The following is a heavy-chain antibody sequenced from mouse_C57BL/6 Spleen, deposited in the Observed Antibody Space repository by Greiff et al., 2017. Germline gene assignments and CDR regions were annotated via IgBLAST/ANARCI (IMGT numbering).Heavy chain of an antibody. V-gene: IGHV2-2*01. J-gene: IGHJ1*03. CDR1: GFSLTSYG. CDR2: IWSGGST. CDR3: ARDYGSSHWYFDV. D-gene: IGHD1-1*01. Sequence: VKLMESGPGLVQPSQSLSITCTVSGFSLTSYGVHWVRQSPGKGLEWLGVIWSGGSTDYNAAFISRLSISKDNSKSQVFFKMNSLQADDTAIYYCARDYGSSHWYFDVWGTGTTVTDSS.